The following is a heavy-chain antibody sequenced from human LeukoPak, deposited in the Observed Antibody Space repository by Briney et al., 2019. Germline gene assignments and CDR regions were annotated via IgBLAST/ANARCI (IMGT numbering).Heavy chain of an antibody. J-gene: IGHJ4*02. CDR1: GDSISDYN. CDR3: ARTDSSNWYGVPVY. D-gene: IGHD6-13*01. Sequence: PSETLSLTCTVSGDSISDYNGSWIRRPAGKGLEWIGRIYTSGCTNYNPPLKRRVTMSVDTTKNQFSLKLNSVTAADTAVYYCARTDSSNWYGVPVYWGQGTLVTVSS. CDR2: IYTSGCT. V-gene: IGHV4-4*07.